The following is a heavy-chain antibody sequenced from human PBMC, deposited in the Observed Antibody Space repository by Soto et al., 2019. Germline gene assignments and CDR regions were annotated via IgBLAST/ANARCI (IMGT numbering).Heavy chain of an antibody. Sequence: GGSLRLSCAASGFTFSSYDMHWVRQATGKGLEWVSAIGTAGDTYYPGSVKGRFTISRENAKNSLYLQMNSLRAGDTAVYYCARTRPHSPYYGMDVWGQGTTVTVSS. CDR3: ARTRPHSPYYGMDV. D-gene: IGHD2-21*01. V-gene: IGHV3-13*01. CDR2: IGTAGDT. CDR1: GFTFSSYD. J-gene: IGHJ6*02.